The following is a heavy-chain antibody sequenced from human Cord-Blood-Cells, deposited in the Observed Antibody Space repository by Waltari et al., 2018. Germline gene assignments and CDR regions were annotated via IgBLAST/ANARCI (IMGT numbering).Heavy chain of an antibody. V-gene: IGHV4-34*01. J-gene: IGHJ4*02. CDR3: ARGREGGQLSLDY. CDR2: IITSGRT. CDR1: GGSFSGYY. D-gene: IGHD1-1*01. Sequence: QVQLQQWGAGLLKPSETLSLTCAVYGGSFSGYYWSWIRQPPGKGLEWIGEIITSGRTTYNPSLKSRVTMSVDTSKNQFSLKLSSVTAADTAVYYCARGREGGQLSLDYWGQGTLVTVSS.